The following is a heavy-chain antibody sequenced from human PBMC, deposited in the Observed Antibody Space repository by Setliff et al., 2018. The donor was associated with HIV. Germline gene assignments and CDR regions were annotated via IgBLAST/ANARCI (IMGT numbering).Heavy chain of an antibody. V-gene: IGHV4-31*03. Sequence: PSETLSLTCTVSGGSIMSDGYYWNWIRQRPGKGLEWIGYIYNRGYTYYNPFLKSRVTTSIDTSQNQFSLRLSSVTVADTAVYYCAGMFFYGSGSKSDFDYWGQGTQVTVSS. D-gene: IGHD3-10*01. CDR1: GGSIMSDGYY. CDR3: AGMFFYGSGSKSDFDY. J-gene: IGHJ4*02. CDR2: IYNRGYT.